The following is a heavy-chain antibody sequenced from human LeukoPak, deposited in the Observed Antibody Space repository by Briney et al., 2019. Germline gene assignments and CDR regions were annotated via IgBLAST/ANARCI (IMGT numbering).Heavy chain of an antibody. Sequence: PSETLSLTCAVSGGSFSGYYWSWIRQPPGKGLEWIGEINHSGSTNYNPSLKSRVTISVDTSKNQFSLKLSSVTAADTAVYYCARGSRLVRGVHNWFDPWGQGTLVTVSS. J-gene: IGHJ5*02. D-gene: IGHD3-10*01. V-gene: IGHV4-34*01. CDR3: ARGSRLVRGVHNWFDP. CDR2: INHSGST. CDR1: GGSFSGYY.